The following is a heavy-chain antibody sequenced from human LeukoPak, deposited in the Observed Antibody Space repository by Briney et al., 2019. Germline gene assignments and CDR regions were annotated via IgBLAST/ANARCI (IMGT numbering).Heavy chain of an antibody. J-gene: IGHJ3*02. CDR2: IYTSGST. CDR3: AREPYGDYAEDAFDI. Sequence: PSETLSLTCTVSGGSISSGSYYWSWIRQPAGKGLEWIGRIYTSGSTNYNPSLKSRVTISVDTSKNQFSLKLSSVTAADTAVYYCAREPYGDYAEDAFDIWGQGTMVTLSS. D-gene: IGHD4-17*01. CDR1: GGSISSGSYY. V-gene: IGHV4-61*02.